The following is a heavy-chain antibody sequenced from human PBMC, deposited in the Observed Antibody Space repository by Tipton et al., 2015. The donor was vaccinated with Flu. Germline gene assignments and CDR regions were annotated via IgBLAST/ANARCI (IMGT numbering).Heavy chain of an antibody. J-gene: IGHJ4*02. V-gene: IGHV4-59*12. Sequence: LRLSCTVSGDSISRFYWSWIRQPPGKGLEWIGYSGSTNYNPSLKNRVTISLDTSKNQFSLKLSSVTAADTAVYCCARDTIFGVAHWGQGTLVTVSS. D-gene: IGHD3-3*01. CDR2: SGST. CDR3: ARDTIFGVAH. CDR1: GDSISRFY.